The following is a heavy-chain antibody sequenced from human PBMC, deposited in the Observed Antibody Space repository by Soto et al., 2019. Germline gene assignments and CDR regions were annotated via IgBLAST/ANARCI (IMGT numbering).Heavy chain of an antibody. D-gene: IGHD3-16*02. CDR1: GFTFSSYS. Sequence: GGSLRLSCAASGFTFSSYSMNWVRQAPGKGLEWVSYISSSSSTIYYADSVKGRFTISRDNAKNSLYLQMNSLRAEDTAVYYCARDRGFYDYIWGSYRSDYMDVWGKGTTVTVSS. CDR3: ARDRGFYDYIWGSYRSDYMDV. V-gene: IGHV3-48*01. CDR2: ISSSSSTI. J-gene: IGHJ6*03.